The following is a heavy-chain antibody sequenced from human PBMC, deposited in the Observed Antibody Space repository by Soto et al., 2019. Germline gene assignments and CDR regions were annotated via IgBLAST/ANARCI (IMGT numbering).Heavy chain of an antibody. D-gene: IGHD3-22*01. CDR2: ISSSGSTI. V-gene: IGHV3-48*03. CDR1: GFTFSSYE. J-gene: IGHJ4*02. CDR3: ARVEVPFSGYYPY. Sequence: ILSCAASGFTFSSYEMNLVRQAPGKGLEWVSYISSSGSTIYYADSVKGRFTISRDNAKNSLYLQMNSLRAEDTAVYYCARVEVPFSGYYPYWGQGTLVTVSS.